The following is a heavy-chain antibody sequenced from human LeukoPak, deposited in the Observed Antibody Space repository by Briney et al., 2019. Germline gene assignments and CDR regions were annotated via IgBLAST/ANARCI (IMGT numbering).Heavy chain of an antibody. D-gene: IGHD3-22*01. CDR2: INPSGGST. J-gene: IGHJ3*02. CDR3: ARDQGYDSSGYYWGAFDI. CDR1: GYTFTGYY. V-gene: IGHV1-46*01. Sequence: ASVKVSCKASGYTFTGYYMHWVRQAPGQGLEWMGIINPSGGSTSYAQKFQGRVTMTRDMSTSTVYMELSSLRSEDTAVYYCARDQGYDSSGYYWGAFDIWGQGTMVTVSS.